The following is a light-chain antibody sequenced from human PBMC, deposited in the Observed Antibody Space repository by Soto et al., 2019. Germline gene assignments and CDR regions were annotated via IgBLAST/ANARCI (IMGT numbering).Light chain of an antibody. J-gene: IGLJ3*02. CDR3: CSYTSSSIRV. Sequence: QSVLTQPASVSGSPGQSITISCTGTSSDVGGYNHVSWYQQHPGKAPKHIIYEVRNRPSGVSNRLSGSKSGNTASLTISGLQADDEADYYCCSYTSSSIRVFGGGTKLTVL. V-gene: IGLV2-14*01. CDR1: SSDVGGYNH. CDR2: EVR.